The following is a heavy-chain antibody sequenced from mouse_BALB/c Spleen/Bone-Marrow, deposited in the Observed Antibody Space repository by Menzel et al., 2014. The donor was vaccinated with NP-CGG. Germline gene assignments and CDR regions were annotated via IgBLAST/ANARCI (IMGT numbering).Heavy chain of an antibody. D-gene: IGHD1-1*01. CDR1: GYTFTGYW. V-gene: IGHV1-74*01. CDR3: AYGSSFGFAY. CDR2: IDPYDSET. J-gene: IGHJ3*01. Sequence: VQLQQSGAELVRPGASVKLSCGTSGYTFTGYWMNWVKPRPEQGLEWIGRIDPYDSETHYNQKFKVKAILTVDKSSSTAYMQLSSLTSEDSAVYYCAYGSSFGFAYWGQGTLVTVSA.